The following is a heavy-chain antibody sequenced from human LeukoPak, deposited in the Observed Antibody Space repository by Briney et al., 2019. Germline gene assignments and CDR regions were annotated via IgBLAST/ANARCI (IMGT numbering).Heavy chain of an antibody. V-gene: IGHV4-34*01. Sequence: SETLSLTCAVYGGSFSGYYWSWIRQPPGRGLEWIGEINHSGSTNYNPSLKSRVTISVDTSKNQFSLRLSSVTAADTAVYYCARGRQWLVYYGMDVWGQGTTVTVSS. J-gene: IGHJ6*02. CDR3: ARGRQWLVYYGMDV. CDR1: GGSFSGYY. CDR2: INHSGST. D-gene: IGHD6-19*01.